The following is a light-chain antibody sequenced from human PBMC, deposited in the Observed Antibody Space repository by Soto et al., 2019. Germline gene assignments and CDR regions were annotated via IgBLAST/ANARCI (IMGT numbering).Light chain of an antibody. V-gene: IGKV2-28*01. CDR2: LGS. CDR3: MQALQSPPT. Sequence: DIVMTQSPLYLPVTPGEPASISCRSSQSLLHSSGHNCLDWYLQKPGQSPQLLIHLGSSRASGVTDRFSGSGSGTDLTLRISRVEAQDVAVYYCMQALQSPPTFGGVTRVEIK. CDR1: QSLLHSSGHNC. J-gene: IGKJ4*01.